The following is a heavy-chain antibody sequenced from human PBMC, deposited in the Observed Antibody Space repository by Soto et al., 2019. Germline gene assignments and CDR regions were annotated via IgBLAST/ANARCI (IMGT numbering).Heavy chain of an antibody. Sequence: GGSLRLSCAASGFTFSSYGMHWVRQAPGKGLEWVAVISYDGSNKYYADSVKGRFTISRDNSKNTLYLQMNSLRAEDTAVYYCAKGKGSSGYYLKTDYWGQGP. V-gene: IGHV3-30*18. D-gene: IGHD3-22*01. J-gene: IGHJ4*02. CDR2: ISYDGSNK. CDR3: AKGKGSSGYYLKTDY. CDR1: GFTFSSYG.